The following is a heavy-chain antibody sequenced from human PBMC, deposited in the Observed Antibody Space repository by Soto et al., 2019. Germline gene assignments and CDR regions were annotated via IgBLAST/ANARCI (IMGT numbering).Heavy chain of an antibody. CDR3: ARVGVIAAANVYYYYMDV. CDR2: IYYSGST. D-gene: IGHD6-13*01. CDR1: GGSISSYY. V-gene: IGHV4-59*01. Sequence: LSLTCTVSGGSISSYYWSWIRQPPGKGLEWIGYIYYSGSTNYNPSLKSRVTISVDTSKNQFSLKLSSVTAADTAVYYCARVGVIAAANVYYYYMDVWGKGTTVTVSS. J-gene: IGHJ6*03.